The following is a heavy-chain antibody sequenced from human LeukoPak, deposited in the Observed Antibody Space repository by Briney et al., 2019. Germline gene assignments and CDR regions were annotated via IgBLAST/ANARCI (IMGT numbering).Heavy chain of an antibody. V-gene: IGHV4-34*01. D-gene: IGHD3-22*01. J-gene: IGHJ4*02. CDR2: INHSGST. Sequence: PSETLSLTCAVYGGSLSGYYWSWIRQPPGKGLEWIGEINHSGSTNYNPSLKSRVTISVDTSKNQFSLKLSSVTAADTAVYYCARNPPRYYDSSGPSRNWGQGTLVTVSS. CDR1: GGSLSGYY. CDR3: ARNPPRYYDSSGPSRN.